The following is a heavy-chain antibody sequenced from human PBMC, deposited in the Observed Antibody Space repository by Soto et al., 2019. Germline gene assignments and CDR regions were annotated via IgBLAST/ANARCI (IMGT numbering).Heavy chain of an antibody. CDR2: IIPIFGTA. CDR3: ARDRASTGTYNWFDP. D-gene: IGHD1-1*01. CDR1: GGTFSSYA. J-gene: IGHJ5*02. V-gene: IGHV1-69*13. Sequence: SVKVSCKASGGTFSSYAISWVRQAPGQGLEWMGGIIPIFGTANYAQKFQGRVTITADESTSTAYMELSSLRSEDTAVYYCARDRASTGTYNWFDPWGQGTLVTASS.